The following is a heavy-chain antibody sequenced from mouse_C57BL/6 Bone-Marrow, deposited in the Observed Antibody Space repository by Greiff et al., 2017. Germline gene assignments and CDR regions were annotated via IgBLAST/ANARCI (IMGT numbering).Heavy chain of an antibody. V-gene: IGHV1-12*01. D-gene: IGHD1-1*01. J-gene: IGHJ4*01. CDR1: GYTFTSYN. CDR3: AIPLASVVRAIDY. CDR2: IYPGNGDT. Sequence: LQESGAELVRPGASVKMSCKASGYTFTSYNMHWVKQTPRQGLEWIGAIYPGNGDTSYNQKFKGKATLTVDKSSSTAYMQLSSLTSEGSAVYFWAIPLASVVRAIDYWGQGTSVTVSS.